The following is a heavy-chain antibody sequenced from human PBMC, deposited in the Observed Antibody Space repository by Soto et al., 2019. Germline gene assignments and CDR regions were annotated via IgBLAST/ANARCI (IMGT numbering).Heavy chain of an antibody. CDR2: IIPMFGTP. J-gene: IGHJ4*02. D-gene: IGHD3-10*01. CDR1: GGTFNTDG. Sequence: QVQLVQSGADVKKSGSSVKVSCKASGGTFNTDGFNWVRQAPGQGLEWMGGIIPMFGTPNYAQKFQARVTIVADEFTRTVYMELSRLQSEDTAVYYCVRFYGSGSYSLVDNWGQGTLVTVSS. V-gene: IGHV1-69*01. CDR3: VRFYGSGSYSLVDN.